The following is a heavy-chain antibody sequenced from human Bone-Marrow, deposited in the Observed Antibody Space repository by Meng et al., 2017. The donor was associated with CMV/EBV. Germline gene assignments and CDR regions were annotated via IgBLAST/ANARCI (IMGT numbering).Heavy chain of an antibody. V-gene: IGHV3-7*01. Sequence: GGSLRLSCAASGFTFSSHWMCWVRQAPGKGLEWVANIKADGSEKYYVDSVKGRFTVSRDNAKNSLYLQMNSLRAEDTAVYYCAKGAWLAPDWYFDYWGQGTRVTVSS. CDR3: AKGAWLAPDWYFDY. J-gene: IGHJ4*02. D-gene: IGHD6-19*01. CDR2: IKADGSEK. CDR1: GFTFSSHW.